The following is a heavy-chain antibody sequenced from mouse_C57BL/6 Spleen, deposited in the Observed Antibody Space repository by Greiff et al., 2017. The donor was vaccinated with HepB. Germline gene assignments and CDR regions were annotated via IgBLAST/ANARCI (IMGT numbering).Heavy chain of an antibody. D-gene: IGHD2-1*01. Sequence: VQLQQSGPELVKPGASVKMSCKASGYTFTDYNMHWVKQSHGKSLEWIGYINPNNGGTSYNQKFKGKATLTVNKSSSTAYMELRSLTSEDSAVYYCARNYGKPLYYFDYWGQGTTLTVSS. V-gene: IGHV1-22*01. CDR1: GYTFTDYN. CDR3: ARNYGKPLYYFDY. J-gene: IGHJ2*01. CDR2: INPNNGGT.